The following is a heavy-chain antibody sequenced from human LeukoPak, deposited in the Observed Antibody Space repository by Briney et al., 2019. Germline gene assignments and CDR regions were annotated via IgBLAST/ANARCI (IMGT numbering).Heavy chain of an antibody. V-gene: IGHV4-34*01. D-gene: IGHD4-23*01. J-gene: IGHJ4*02. CDR2: VTYRGGA. CDR1: NGFDNLYF. Sequence: SKTLSLTCPVYNGFDNLYFMLVRQPPGKGLEWIGEVTYRGGANYNPSLRSRATISLNVSQRQFSLILKSVTAADAATYYCAVYGGNWDFDSWGQGTPVTVSS. CDR3: AVYGGNWDFDS.